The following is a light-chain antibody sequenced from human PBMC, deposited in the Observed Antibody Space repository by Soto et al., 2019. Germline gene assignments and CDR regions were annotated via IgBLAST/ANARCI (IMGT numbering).Light chain of an antibody. Sequence: QSALTQPASVSGSPGQSITISCTGTSSDVGGYKYVSWYQQHPGKAPKLMIYEVSNRPSGVSNRFSGSKSGNTASLTISGLQAEDEADYYCSSHTSSSTWVFGGGTKLTVL. CDR2: EVS. CDR1: SSDVGGYKY. V-gene: IGLV2-14*01. J-gene: IGLJ3*02. CDR3: SSHTSSSTWV.